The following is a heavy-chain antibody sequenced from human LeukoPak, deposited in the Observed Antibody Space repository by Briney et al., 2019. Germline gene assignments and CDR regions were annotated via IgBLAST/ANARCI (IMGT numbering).Heavy chain of an antibody. V-gene: IGHV4-59*12. J-gene: IGHJ4*02. CDR3: AREGLLWFGEPGGY. CDR1: GDSISNFY. CDR2: IYHSGST. Sequence: SETLSLTCTVSGDSISNFYWTWIRQPPGKGLEWIGYIYHSGSTYYNPSLKSRVTISVDRSKNQFSLKLSSVTAADTAVYYCAREGLLWFGEPGGYWGQGTLVTVSS. D-gene: IGHD3-10*01.